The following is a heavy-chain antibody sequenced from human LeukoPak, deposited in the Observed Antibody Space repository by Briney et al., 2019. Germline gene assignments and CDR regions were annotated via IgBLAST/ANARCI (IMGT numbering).Heavy chain of an antibody. CDR1: GFTFSSYA. CDR3: AKDLYLGSYGYFFDY. Sequence: GGSLRLSCAASGFTFSSYAMNWVRQAPGKGLEWVSAISGSGGSTYYADSVKGRFTISRDNSKNTLYLQMNSLRAEDTAVYYCAKDLYLGSYGYFFDYWGQGTLVTVSS. J-gene: IGHJ4*02. D-gene: IGHD5-18*01. V-gene: IGHV3-23*01. CDR2: ISGSGGST.